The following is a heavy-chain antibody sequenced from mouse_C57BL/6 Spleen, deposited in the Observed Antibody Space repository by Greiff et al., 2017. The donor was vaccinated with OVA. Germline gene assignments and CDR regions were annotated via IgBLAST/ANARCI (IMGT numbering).Heavy chain of an antibody. Sequence: EVQRVESGGGLVQPKGSLKLSCAASGFSFNTYSMNWVRQAPGKGLEWVARIRSKSNNYTTYYAVSVKDRFTISRDYSESMLYLQMNNLKTEDTAMYYCYGCAMDYWGQGTSVTVSS. D-gene: IGHD1-1*01. CDR2: IRSKSNNYTT. CDR1: GFSFNTYS. V-gene: IGHV10-1*01. J-gene: IGHJ4*01. CDR3: YGCAMDY.